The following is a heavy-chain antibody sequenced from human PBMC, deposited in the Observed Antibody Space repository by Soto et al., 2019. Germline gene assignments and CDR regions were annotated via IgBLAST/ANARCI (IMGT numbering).Heavy chain of an antibody. V-gene: IGHV3-7*01. CDR1: GLTFSNYW. Sequence: GGSLRLSCAASGLTFSNYWVSWIRQAPGKGLEWVANIKPDGSEKNYLDSVKGRFSVSRDNAKNSLFLQMNTLRTEDTAMYYCARGVADGSHGDVFDIWGQGAMLTVSS. J-gene: IGHJ3*02. CDR2: IKPDGSEK. D-gene: IGHD7-27*01. CDR3: ARGVADGSHGDVFDI.